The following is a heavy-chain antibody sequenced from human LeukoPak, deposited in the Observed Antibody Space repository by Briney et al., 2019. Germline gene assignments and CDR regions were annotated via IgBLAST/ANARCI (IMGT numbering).Heavy chain of an antibody. V-gene: IGHV3-30*18. CDR2: ISYDGSNK. CDR3: AKRQQQWLVDYYYYYMDV. Sequence: PGGSLRLSCAASGFTFSSYGMHWVRQAPGKGLEWVAVISYDGSNKYYADSVKGRFTISRDNSKNTLYLQMNSLRAEDTAVYYCAKRQQQWLVDYYYYYMDVWGKGTTVTVSS. J-gene: IGHJ6*03. D-gene: IGHD6-19*01. CDR1: GFTFSSYG.